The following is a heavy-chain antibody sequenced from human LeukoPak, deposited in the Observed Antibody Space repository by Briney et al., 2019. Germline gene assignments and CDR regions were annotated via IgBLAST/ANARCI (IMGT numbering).Heavy chain of an antibody. Sequence: GGSLRLSCAASGFTFSSYAMHWVRQAPGKGLEWVAVISYDGSNKYYADSVKGRFTISRDNSKNTLCLQMNSLRAEDTAVYYCAKQLGYCSDGSCYFPYWGQGTLVTVSS. J-gene: IGHJ4*02. CDR3: AKQLGYCSDGSCYFPY. CDR2: ISYDGSNK. CDR1: GFTFSSYA. D-gene: IGHD2-15*01. V-gene: IGHV3-30-3*02.